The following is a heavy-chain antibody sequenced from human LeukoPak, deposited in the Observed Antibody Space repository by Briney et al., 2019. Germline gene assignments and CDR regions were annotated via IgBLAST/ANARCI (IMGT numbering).Heavy chain of an antibody. CDR1: GFTFSSYS. J-gene: IGHJ4*02. D-gene: IGHD3-22*01. V-gene: IGHV3-21*01. CDR3: ARARDQNYYYDSSGYPCEFDY. Sequence: SGGSLRLSCAASGFTFSSYSMNWVRQAPGKGLEWVSSISSSSSYIYYADSVKGRFTISRDNAKNSLYLQMNSLRAEDTAVYYCARARDQNYYYDSSGYPCEFDYWGQGTLVTVSS. CDR2: ISSSSSYI.